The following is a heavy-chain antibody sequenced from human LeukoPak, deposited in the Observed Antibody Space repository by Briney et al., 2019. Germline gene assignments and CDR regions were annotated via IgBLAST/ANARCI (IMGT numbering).Heavy chain of an antibody. CDR2: IYCSGST. CDR3: ARDGEHYDILTGYYAERDYYMDV. J-gene: IGHJ6*03. CDR1: GGSISSHY. Sequence: SETLSLTCTVSGGSISSHYWSWIRQPPGKGLEWIGYIYCSGSTNYNPSLKSRVTISVDTSKNQFSLKLSSVTAADTAVYYCARDGEHYDILTGYYAERDYYMDVWGKGTTVTVSS. V-gene: IGHV4-59*11. D-gene: IGHD3-9*01.